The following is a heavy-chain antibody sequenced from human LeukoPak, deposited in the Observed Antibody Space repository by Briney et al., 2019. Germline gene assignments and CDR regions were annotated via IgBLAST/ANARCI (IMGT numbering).Heavy chain of an antibody. CDR3: ARGEEKATITALDS. CDR2: ISSSSSYI. J-gene: IGHJ4*02. CDR1: GFTFSNYD. Sequence: GGSLRLSCAASGFTFSNYDMHWVRQAPGKGLEWVSAISSSSSYIYYADSIKGRFTISRDNADNSLYLQMNSLRAVDTAVYFCARGEEKATITALDSWGQGTLVSVSS. D-gene: IGHD5-24*01. V-gene: IGHV3-21*01.